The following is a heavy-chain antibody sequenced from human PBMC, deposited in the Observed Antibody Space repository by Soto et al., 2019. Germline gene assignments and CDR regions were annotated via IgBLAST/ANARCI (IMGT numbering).Heavy chain of an antibody. D-gene: IGHD2-21*02. V-gene: IGHV1-18*01. Sequence: QVQVVQSGPELKKPGASVKVSCKAQGYIFTKYGIGWVRQAPGHGLEWRGWINVYNGDRKVAQKFQDRGPMTTDTATDTAYMELKSLRSGDTAVYYCARLQLGGDRMLNWFDPWGQGTLVTVSS. CDR3: ARLQLGGDRMLNWFDP. J-gene: IGHJ5*02. CDR1: GYIFTKYG. CDR2: INVYNGDR.